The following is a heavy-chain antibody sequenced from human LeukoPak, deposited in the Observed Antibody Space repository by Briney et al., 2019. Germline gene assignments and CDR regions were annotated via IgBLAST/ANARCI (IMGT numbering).Heavy chain of an antibody. CDR1: GGSFSGYY. V-gene: IGHV4-34*01. D-gene: IGHD5-18*01. J-gene: IGHJ4*02. CDR3: ARDPDTAMVIDY. CDR2: INHSGST. Sequence: PSETLSLTCVVYGGSFSGYYWSWIRQPPGKGLEWIGEINHSGSTNYNPSLKSRVTISVDTSKNQFSLKLSSVTAADTAVYYCARDPDTAMVIDYWGQGTLVTVSS.